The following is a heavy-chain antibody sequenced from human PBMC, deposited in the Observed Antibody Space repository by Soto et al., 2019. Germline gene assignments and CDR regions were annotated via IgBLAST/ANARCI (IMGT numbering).Heavy chain of an antibody. CDR2: VYYSGTT. CDR3: VTVNLVGAAYYFDY. Sequence: SETLSLTCTVSGGSINTFYWSWVRQPAGKGLEWIGYVYYSGTTYSHPSLNSRVSISVDTYENQFSLSLTSVTAADTAVYYCVTVNLVGAAYYFDYWGPGTLVTVSS. V-gene: IGHV4-59*06. J-gene: IGHJ4*02. CDR1: GGSINTFY. D-gene: IGHD1-26*01.